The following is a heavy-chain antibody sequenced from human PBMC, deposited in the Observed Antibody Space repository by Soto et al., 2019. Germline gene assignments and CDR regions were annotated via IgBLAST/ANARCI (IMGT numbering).Heavy chain of an antibody. Sequence: PSETLSRTCAVSGGSISSYYWSWIRQPPGKGLEWIGEINHSGSTNYNPSLKSRVTISVDTSKNQFSLKLSSVTAADTAVYYCARNYNYDFWSGYYYYYGMDVWGQGTTVTVXS. CDR3: ARNYNYDFWSGYYYYYGMDV. J-gene: IGHJ6*02. D-gene: IGHD3-3*01. CDR1: GGSISSYY. V-gene: IGHV4-34*01. CDR2: INHSGST.